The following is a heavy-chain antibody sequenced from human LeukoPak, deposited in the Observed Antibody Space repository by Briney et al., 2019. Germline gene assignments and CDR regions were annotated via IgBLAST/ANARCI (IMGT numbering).Heavy chain of an antibody. V-gene: IGHV3-23*01. J-gene: IGHJ4*02. CDR2: INNGGDTT. Sequence: GGSLRLSCAASGFTFSNYIMTWVRQAPGKGLEWVSVINNGGDTTYYADSVKGRFTISRDNSKNTLYLQMHSLRTEDTAMYYCAKDPGRYDFWSGYPEVGYWGQGTLVTVSS. CDR3: AKDPGRYDFWSGYPEVGY. D-gene: IGHD3-3*01. CDR1: GFTFSNYI.